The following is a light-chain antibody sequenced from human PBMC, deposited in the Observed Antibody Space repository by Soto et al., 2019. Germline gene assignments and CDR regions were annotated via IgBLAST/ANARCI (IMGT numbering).Light chain of an antibody. V-gene: IGLV1-51*01. J-gene: IGLJ2*01. CDR2: AND. CDR1: SSNIGNNY. Sequence: QSVLTQPPSVSAAPGQKVTISCSGSSSNIGNNYVFWYQQLPGTAPKLLIYANDKRPSGIPDRFSGSKSGTSATLGITGLQTGDEADYDCSTLDRSLSVGVFGGGTKLTVL. CDR3: STLDRSLSVGV.